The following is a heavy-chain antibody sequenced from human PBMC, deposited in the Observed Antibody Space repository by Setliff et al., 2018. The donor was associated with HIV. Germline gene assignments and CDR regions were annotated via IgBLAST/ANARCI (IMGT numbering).Heavy chain of an antibody. CDR2: MFYSGST. D-gene: IGHD3-16*01. CDR1: GGSINSGSYY. V-gene: IGHV4-39*01. J-gene: IGHJ4*02. CDR3: ARFYDYYGHRLDY. Sequence: SETLSLTCTVSGGSINSGSYYWGWIRQPPEKGLEWIGTMFYSGSTYYNPSLKSRVTIFIDTSKNQFSLRLSSVTAADTAVYYCARFYDYYGHRLDYWGQGTQVTVSS.